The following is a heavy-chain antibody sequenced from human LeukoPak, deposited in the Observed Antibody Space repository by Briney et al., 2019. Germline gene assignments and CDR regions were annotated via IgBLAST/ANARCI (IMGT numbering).Heavy chain of an antibody. Sequence: GGSLRLSCAASGFTFSSYGMHWVRQAPGKGLEWVAFIRYDGSNKYYADSVKGRFTISRDNSKNTLYLQMNSLRAEDTAVYYCAKDSTSKRSSPFDPWGQGTLVTVPS. CDR1: GFTFSSYG. CDR3: AKDSTSKRSSPFDP. V-gene: IGHV3-30*02. D-gene: IGHD2-2*01. CDR2: IRYDGSNK. J-gene: IGHJ5*02.